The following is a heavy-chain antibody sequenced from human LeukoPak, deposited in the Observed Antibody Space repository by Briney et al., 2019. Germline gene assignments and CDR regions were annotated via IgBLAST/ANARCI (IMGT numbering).Heavy chain of an antibody. CDR3: ATNVAAWTVGVGELGDPQYFDY. CDR2: FDPEDGET. J-gene: IGHJ4*02. Sequence: ASVNVSCKVSGYTLTQLSMHWVRQAPGKGLEWMGGFDPEDGETIYAQKFQGRVTMTEDTSTDTAYMELSSLRSEDTAVYYCATNVAAWTVGVGELGDPQYFDYWGQGTLVTVSS. CDR1: GYTLTQLS. V-gene: IGHV1-24*01. D-gene: IGHD4-23*01.